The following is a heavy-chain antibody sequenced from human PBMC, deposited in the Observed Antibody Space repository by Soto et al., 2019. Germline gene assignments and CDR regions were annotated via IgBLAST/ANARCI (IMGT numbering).Heavy chain of an antibody. CDR3: ARRDRSGFSYWLDT. CDR1: GGSISSGDYY. V-gene: IGHV4-31*03. J-gene: IGHJ5*02. CDR2: IYFSGTT. Sequence: QVQLQESGPGLVKPSQTLSLTCTVSGGSISSGDYYWSWIRQHPGKGLEWIGTIYFSGTTYYNTSLKSRVTISVDTSKNQFSLNLSSVTAADTAVYYCARRDRSGFSYWLDTWGQGTLVTVSS. D-gene: IGHD3-22*01.